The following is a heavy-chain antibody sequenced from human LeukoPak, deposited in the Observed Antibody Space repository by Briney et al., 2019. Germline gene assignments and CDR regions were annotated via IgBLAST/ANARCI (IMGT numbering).Heavy chain of an antibody. Sequence: GGSLRLSCAASGFTFSSYGMHWVRQAPGKGLEWVAFIRYDGSNKYYADSVKGRFTISRDSSKNTLYLQMNSLRAEDTAVYYCAKAASKRTDYGDYAFYYYMDVWGKGTTVTISS. D-gene: IGHD4-17*01. CDR3: AKAASKRTDYGDYAFYYYMDV. J-gene: IGHJ6*03. CDR1: GFTFSSYG. CDR2: IRYDGSNK. V-gene: IGHV3-30*02.